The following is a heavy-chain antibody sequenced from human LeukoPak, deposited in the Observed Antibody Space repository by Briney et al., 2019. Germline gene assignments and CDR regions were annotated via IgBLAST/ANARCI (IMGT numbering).Heavy chain of an antibody. CDR3: ARDGYSYGPPSTLGYGMDV. V-gene: IGHV3-74*01. Sequence: GGSLRLSCAASGFTFSSYWMHWVRQAPGKGLVWVSRINSDGSSTSYADSVKGRFTISRDNSKNTLYLQMNSLRAEDTAVYYCARDGYSYGPPSTLGYGMDVWGKGTTVTVSS. J-gene: IGHJ6*04. D-gene: IGHD5-18*01. CDR1: GFTFSSYW. CDR2: INSDGSST.